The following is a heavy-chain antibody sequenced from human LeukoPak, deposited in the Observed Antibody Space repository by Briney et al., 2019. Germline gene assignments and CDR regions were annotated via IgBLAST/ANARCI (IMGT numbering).Heavy chain of an antibody. CDR2: IYCSGSS. D-gene: IGHD3-22*01. J-gene: IGHJ2*01. CDR1: GGSISSSSYY. CDR3: ARTLNYYDSSGYYCPACWYFDL. Sequence: SETLSLTCTVSGGSISSSSYYWGWNRQPPGKGLEWIGSIYCSGSSYYNPSLKSPVTISVYTTKNQFSLNLRSVTAAAPAVYFCARTLNYYDSSGYYCPACWYFDLWGRGTLVTVSS. V-gene: IGHV4-39*07.